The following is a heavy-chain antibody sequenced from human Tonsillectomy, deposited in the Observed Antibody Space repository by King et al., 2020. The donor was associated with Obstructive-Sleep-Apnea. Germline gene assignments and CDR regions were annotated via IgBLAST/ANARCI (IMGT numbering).Heavy chain of an antibody. CDR3: ARDRDCRSTSCFFGMDV. CDR1: GFTFSSYW. CDR2: INIDVSTT. V-gene: IGHV3-74*01. D-gene: IGHD2-2*01. J-gene: IGHJ6*02. Sequence: VQLVESGGGLVQPGGSLRLSCAASGFTFSSYWMHCVRQAPGKGLVWVSRINIDVSTTTYADSVKGRFTISRDNAKNTLHLQMSSLRAEDTAVYFCARDRDCRSTSCFFGMDVWGQGTTVTVSS.